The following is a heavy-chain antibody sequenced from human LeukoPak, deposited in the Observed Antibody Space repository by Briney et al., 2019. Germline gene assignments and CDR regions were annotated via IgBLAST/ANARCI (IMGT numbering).Heavy chain of an antibody. CDR2: ISWNSGSI. J-gene: IGHJ4*02. Sequence: GGSLRLSCAASGFTFSSYSMNWVRQAPGKGLEWVSGISWNSGSIGYADSVKGRFTISRDNAKNSLYLQMNSLRAEDTALYCCAKDSGYSYGLTPTYFDYWGQGTLVTVSS. V-gene: IGHV3-9*01. CDR1: GFTFSSYS. D-gene: IGHD5-18*01. CDR3: AKDSGYSYGLTPTYFDY.